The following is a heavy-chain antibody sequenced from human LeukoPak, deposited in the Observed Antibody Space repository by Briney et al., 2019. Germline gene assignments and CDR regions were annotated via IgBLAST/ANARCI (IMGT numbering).Heavy chain of an antibody. V-gene: IGHV1-2*02. J-gene: IGHJ4*02. D-gene: IGHD2-21*02. Sequence: GAAVKDSCKASGYTFTGYYMHWVRQAPGQGLEWMGWINPNSGGTNYAQKFQGRVNMTRDTSISTAYMELSRLRSDDTAVYYCARSLAYCGGDCYSDYWGQGTLVTVSS. CDR3: ARSLAYCGGDCYSDY. CDR2: INPNSGGT. CDR1: GYTFTGYY.